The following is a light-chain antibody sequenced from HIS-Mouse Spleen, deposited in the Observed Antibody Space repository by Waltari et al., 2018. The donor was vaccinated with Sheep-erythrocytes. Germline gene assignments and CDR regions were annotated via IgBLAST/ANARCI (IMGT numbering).Light chain of an antibody. Sequence: DIQMPQSPSTLSASVGDRVTITCRASQSISSWLAWYQQKPGKAPKLLIYKASSLESGVPSRFSGSGSGTEFTLTISSLQPDDFATYCCQQYNSYPLTFGGGTKVEIK. CDR2: KAS. J-gene: IGKJ4*01. CDR1: QSISSW. V-gene: IGKV1-5*03. CDR3: QQYNSYPLT.